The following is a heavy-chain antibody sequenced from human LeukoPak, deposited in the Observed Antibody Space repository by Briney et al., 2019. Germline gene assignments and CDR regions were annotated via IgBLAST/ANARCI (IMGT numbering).Heavy chain of an antibody. Sequence: GGSLRLSCAVSGFTFSSYAMHWVRQAPGKGLEWVAVISYDGSNKYYADSVKGRFTISRDNSKNTLYLQMNSLRAEDTAVYYCARVYCRIAVVWCDYYYGMDVWGQGTTVTVSS. V-gene: IGHV3-30-3*01. CDR3: ARVYCRIAVVWCDYYYGMDV. CDR1: GFTFSSYA. CDR2: ISYDGSNK. D-gene: IGHD6-19*01. J-gene: IGHJ6*02.